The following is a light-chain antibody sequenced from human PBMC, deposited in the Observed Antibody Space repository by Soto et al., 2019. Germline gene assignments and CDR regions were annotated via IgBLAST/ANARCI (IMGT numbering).Light chain of an antibody. CDR2: GAS. J-gene: IGKJ1*01. CDR3: QQYNNWPRT. V-gene: IGKV3-15*01. Sequence: EIVMTQSPATLSVSPGERATLSCRASQSVSSNLAWYQQKPGQAPRLLIYGASTRATRIPARFSGSGSGTEFTLTISSLQSEDFAVYYCQQYNNWPRTFGQGPRWIS. CDR1: QSVSSN.